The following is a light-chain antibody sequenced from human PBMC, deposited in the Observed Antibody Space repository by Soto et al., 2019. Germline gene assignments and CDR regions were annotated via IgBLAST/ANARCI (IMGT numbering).Light chain of an antibody. CDR1: SSDVGGNKY. CDR3: SAFTGTTYV. Sequence: QSALTQPASVSGSPGQSITISCTGTSSDVGGNKYVPWYQHYPGKAPKLMICDVSNRPSGVSNRFSGSKSGNTASLTISGLQAEDEADYYCSAFTGTTYVFGTGTKVTVL. CDR2: DVS. J-gene: IGLJ1*01. V-gene: IGLV2-14*03.